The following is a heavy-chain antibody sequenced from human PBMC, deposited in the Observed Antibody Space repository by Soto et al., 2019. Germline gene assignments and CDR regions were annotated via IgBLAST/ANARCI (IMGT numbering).Heavy chain of an antibody. D-gene: IGHD3-16*02. CDR1: GYTFTAYA. V-gene: IGHV1-3*05. CDR3: TRAAISPYGRLIGPFDY. Sequence: QVQLAQSGAEERKPGASVKVSCEATGYTFTAYAMHWVRQAPGQRLEWMGWINPANGNTKYSQKFQGRLTITSDTSTTTVYMELNSLTSEDTAMYYCTRAAISPYGRLIGPFDYWGQGNLVTVSS. CDR2: INPANGNT. J-gene: IGHJ4*02.